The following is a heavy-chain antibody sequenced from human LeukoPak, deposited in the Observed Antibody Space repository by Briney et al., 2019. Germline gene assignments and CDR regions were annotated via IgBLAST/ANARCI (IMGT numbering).Heavy chain of an antibody. CDR1: RYTFTGYY. V-gene: IGHV1-2*02. Sequence: EASVKVSCKASRYTFTGYYMHWVRQAPGQGPEWMGWINPNSGGTDYAQKLQGSVTMTTDTSTSTVYVDLRSLRPDDTAVYYCARGTGDGLDYWGQGTLVTVSS. D-gene: IGHD7-27*01. J-gene: IGHJ4*02. CDR3: ARGTGDGLDY. CDR2: INPNSGGT.